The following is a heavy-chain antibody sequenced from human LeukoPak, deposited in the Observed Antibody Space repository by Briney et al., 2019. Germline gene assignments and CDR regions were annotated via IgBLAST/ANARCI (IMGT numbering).Heavy chain of an antibody. CDR3: ARGSGSYDY. CDR1: GFTFSSYS. V-gene: IGHV3-21*01. CDR2: ISSTSTYI. Sequence: RGSLRLSCAASGFTFSSYSMNWVRQAPGKGLEWVSSISSTSTYIYYADSVKGRFTISRDNAKNSLYLQMNSLRVEDTAVYYCARGSGSYDYWGQGTLVTVSS. J-gene: IGHJ4*02. D-gene: IGHD1-26*01.